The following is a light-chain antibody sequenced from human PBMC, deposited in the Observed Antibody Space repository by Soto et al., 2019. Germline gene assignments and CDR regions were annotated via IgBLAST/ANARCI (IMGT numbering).Light chain of an antibody. V-gene: IGKV1-5*03. CDR2: KAS. CDR3: QQYNSYWT. J-gene: IGKJ1*01. Sequence: DIQMTHSPSTLSASVVDRVTITCRASQSISSWLAWYQQKPGKAPKLLIYKASSLESGVPSRFSGSGSGTGFTLTISSLQPDDFATYYCQQYNSYWTFGQGTKVDIK. CDR1: QSISSW.